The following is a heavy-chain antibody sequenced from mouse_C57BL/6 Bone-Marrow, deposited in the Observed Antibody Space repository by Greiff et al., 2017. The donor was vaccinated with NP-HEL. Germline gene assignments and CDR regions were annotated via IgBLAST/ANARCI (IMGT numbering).Heavy chain of an antibody. J-gene: IGHJ2*01. V-gene: IGHV1-39*01. Sequence: EVQLQQSGPELVKPGASVKISCKASGYSFTDYNMNWVKQSNGKSLEWIGVINPNYGTTSYNQKFKGKATLTVDQSSSTAYMQLNSLTSADSAVYYCARGKVIYYYGSSLYYFDYWGQGTTLTVSS. D-gene: IGHD1-1*01. CDR3: ARGKVIYYYGSSLYYFDY. CDR1: GYSFTDYN. CDR2: INPNYGTT.